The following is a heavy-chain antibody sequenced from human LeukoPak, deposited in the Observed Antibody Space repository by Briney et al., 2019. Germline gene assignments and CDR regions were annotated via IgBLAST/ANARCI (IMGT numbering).Heavy chain of an antibody. V-gene: IGHV3-74*01. CDR3: ARDQWLRDLRDRSPGDY. CDR1: GFPFSSYW. J-gene: IGHJ4*02. CDR2: ISTDGSST. Sequence: PGGSLRLSCAASGFPFSSYWVHWVRQAPGKGLVWVSHISTDGSSTAYADSVKGRFTISRDNAKNSLYLQMNSLRAEDTAVYYCARDQWLRDLRDRSPGDYWGQGTLVTVSS. D-gene: IGHD6-19*01.